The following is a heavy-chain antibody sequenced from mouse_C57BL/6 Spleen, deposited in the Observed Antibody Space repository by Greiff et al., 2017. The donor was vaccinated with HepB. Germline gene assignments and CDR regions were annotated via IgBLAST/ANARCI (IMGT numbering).Heavy chain of an antibody. CDR3: VRGGLYGNYDYAMDY. CDR2: IRSKSSNYAT. D-gene: IGHD2-1*01. CDR1: GFTFNTYA. J-gene: IGHJ4*01. V-gene: IGHV10-3*01. Sequence: EVMLVESGGGLVQPKGSLKLSCAASGFTFNTYAMHWVRQAPGKGLEWVARIRSKSSNYATYYADSVKDRFTISRDDSQSMLYLQMNNLKTEDTAMYYCVRGGLYGNYDYAMDYWGQGTSVTVSS.